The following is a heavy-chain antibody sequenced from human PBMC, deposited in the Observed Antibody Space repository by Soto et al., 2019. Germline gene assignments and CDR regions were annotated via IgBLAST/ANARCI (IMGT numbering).Heavy chain of an antibody. CDR1: GYTFMYYG. D-gene: IGHD3-22*01. V-gene: IGHV1-18*04. J-gene: IGHJ4*02. CDR3: AREREARHYGSSGSALDY. CDR2: ISPYNDNT. Sequence: QVQLVQSGAEVRQPGASMKVSCEASGYTFMYYGLSWVRQTPGQGLEWIGWISPYNDNTNLAQKFQGRVTMTTDTSRSTAYMEVRSLRSDYTALYYCAREREARHYGSSGSALDYWGQGTLVTVSS.